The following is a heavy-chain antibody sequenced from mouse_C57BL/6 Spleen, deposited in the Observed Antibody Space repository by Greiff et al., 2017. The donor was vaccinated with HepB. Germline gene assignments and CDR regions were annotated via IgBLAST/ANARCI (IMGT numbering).Heavy chain of an antibody. Sequence: VQLQQSGPELVKPGASVKLSCKASGYTFTSYDINWVKQRPGQGLEWIGWIYPSNGSTKLNEKFKGKATLTVDTSSSTAYMELHSLTSEDSAVYFCARRPITTEDYWGQGTTLTVSS. CDR2: IYPSNGST. CDR3: ARRPITTEDY. J-gene: IGHJ2*01. CDR1: GYTFTSYD. D-gene: IGHD1-1*01. V-gene: IGHV1-85*01.